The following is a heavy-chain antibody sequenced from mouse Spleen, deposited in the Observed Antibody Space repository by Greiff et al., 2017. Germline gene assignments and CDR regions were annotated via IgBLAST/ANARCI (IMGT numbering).Heavy chain of an antibody. Sequence: QVQLQQSGAELAKPGASVKLSCKASGYTFTSYWMHWVKQRPGQGLEWIGYINPSSGYTKYNQKFKDKATLTVDKSSSTAYMQLSSLTSEDSAVYYCAIRGGEYYFDYWGQGTTLTVSS. D-gene: IGHD3-2*02. V-gene: IGHV1-7*01. CDR1: GYTFTSYW. CDR3: AIRGGEYYFDY. CDR2: INPSSGYT. J-gene: IGHJ2*01.